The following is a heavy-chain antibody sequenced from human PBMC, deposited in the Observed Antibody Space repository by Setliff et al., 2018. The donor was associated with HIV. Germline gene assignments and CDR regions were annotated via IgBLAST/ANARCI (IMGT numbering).Heavy chain of an antibody. CDR1: SGAISSNSFY. CDR2: IHYSGST. CDR3: ARGWGHDGFDF. D-gene: IGHD6-19*01. J-gene: IGHJ3*01. Sequence: SETLSLTCTVSSGAISSNSFYWGWIRQPPGKGLEWIGTIHYSGSTYYNPSLKSRVSISVDTSKNQFSLKLTSVTAADTAVYYCARGWGHDGFDFWGQGTMVTVS. V-gene: IGHV4-39*01.